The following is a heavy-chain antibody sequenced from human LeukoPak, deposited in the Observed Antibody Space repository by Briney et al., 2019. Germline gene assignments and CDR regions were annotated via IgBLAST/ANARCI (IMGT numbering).Heavy chain of an antibody. CDR1: GESFSGYY. J-gene: IGHJ4*02. Sequence: SETLSLTCAVYGESFSGYYWSWIRQPPGKGLEWIGEINHSGSTNYNPSLKSRVTISVDTSKNQFSLKLSSVTAADTAVYYCARGRLPDYWGQGTLVTVSS. V-gene: IGHV4-34*01. CDR3: ARGRLPDY. CDR2: INHSGST.